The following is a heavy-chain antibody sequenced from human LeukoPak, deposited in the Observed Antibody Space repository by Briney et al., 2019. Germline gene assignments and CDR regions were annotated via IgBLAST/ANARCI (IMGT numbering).Heavy chain of an antibody. V-gene: IGHV3-48*02. J-gene: IGHJ4*02. CDR3: ARSSTWEPPHYSAY. Sequence: QPGGSLRLSCVASGFTFSAYGMNWVRQAPGKGLEWVSYISSSASTIYYADSVKGRFTISRDNAKNSLYLQMNSLRDEDTAVYYCARSSTWEPPHYSAYWGQGTLVTVSS. D-gene: IGHD1-26*01. CDR2: ISSSASTI. CDR1: GFTFSAYG.